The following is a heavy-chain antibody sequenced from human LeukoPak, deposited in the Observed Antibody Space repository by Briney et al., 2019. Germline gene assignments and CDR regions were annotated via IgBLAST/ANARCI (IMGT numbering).Heavy chain of an antibody. V-gene: IGHV4-59*01. CDR2: FYNSGRS. CDR1: GGSISSYY. J-gene: IGHJ4*02. D-gene: IGHD3-16*01. CDR3: TRGAGWLIDY. Sequence: SETLSLTCTVSGGSISSYYWSWTRQPPGKGLEWIGYFYNSGRSTYNPSLKSRVTISADTSKNHFSLKLNSVTTADTAVYYCTRGAGWLIDYWGQGILVTVSS.